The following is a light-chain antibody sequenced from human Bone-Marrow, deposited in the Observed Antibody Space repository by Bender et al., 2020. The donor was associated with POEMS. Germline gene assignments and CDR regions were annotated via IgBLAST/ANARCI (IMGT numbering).Light chain of an antibody. CDR1: SSDIGTYNL. CDR3: QSYDNSLGGWV. J-gene: IGLJ3*02. Sequence: QSALTQPPSVSGSPGQSVTISCTGTSSDIGTYNLVSWYRHPPGTTPKLIIYEVNYRPSGVPDRFSGSKSGTSASLAITGLQAEDEGDYYCQSYDNSLGGWVFGGGTKLTVL. V-gene: IGLV2-18*02. CDR2: EVN.